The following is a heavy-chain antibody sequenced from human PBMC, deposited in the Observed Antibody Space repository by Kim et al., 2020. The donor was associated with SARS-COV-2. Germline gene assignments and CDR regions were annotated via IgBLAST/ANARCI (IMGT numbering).Heavy chain of an antibody. CDR2: INPKSGAT. D-gene: IGHD6-13*01. J-gene: IGHJ4*02. Sequence: ASVKVSCKASGYSLTAYFIHWVRQAPGQGLDWMGWINPKSGATQYPQKFQGRVTLTRDTSVNTAYMEMSSLRSDDTAVYYCATGSPIGAPVTPFDDWGQGTLVPVSS. CDR3: ATGSPIGAPVTPFDD. V-gene: IGHV1-2*02. CDR1: GYSLTAYF.